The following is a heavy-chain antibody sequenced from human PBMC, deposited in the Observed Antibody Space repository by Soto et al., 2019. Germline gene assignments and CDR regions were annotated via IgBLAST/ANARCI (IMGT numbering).Heavy chain of an antibody. Sequence: QLQLVQSGGEVKTPGASVKVSCTTSGYTFTSHGISWVRQAPGQGLEWMGWISTYNGKTDYAQKFQGRVTMTADTRTSTDYMEVRSLRSDDTAVYYCARLLTEGATYREDAFDMWGQGTKVTVSS. CDR3: ARLLTEGATYREDAFDM. J-gene: IGHJ3*02. CDR1: GYTFTSHG. V-gene: IGHV1-18*01. CDR2: ISTYNGKT. D-gene: IGHD1-26*01.